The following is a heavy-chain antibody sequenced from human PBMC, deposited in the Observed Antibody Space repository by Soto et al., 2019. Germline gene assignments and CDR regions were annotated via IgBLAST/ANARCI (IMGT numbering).Heavy chain of an antibody. CDR2: ISGSGGST. CDR1: GFTFSSYA. V-gene: IGHV3-23*01. D-gene: IGHD6-19*01. CDR3: AKVYPGYSSGWYGTLYY. Sequence: GGSLRLSCAASGFTFSSYAMSWVRQAPGKGLEWVSAISGSGGSTYYADSVKGRFTISRDNSKNTLYLQMNSLRAEDTAVYYCAKVYPGYSSGWYGTLYYWGQGTLVTVSS. J-gene: IGHJ4*02.